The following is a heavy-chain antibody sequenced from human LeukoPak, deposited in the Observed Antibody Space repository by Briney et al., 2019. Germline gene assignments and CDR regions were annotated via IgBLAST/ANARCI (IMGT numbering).Heavy chain of an antibody. CDR2: MNPNSGNT. D-gene: IGHD2-2*01. Sequence: ASVKVSCKASGYTFTSYDINWVRQATGQGLEWMGWMNPNSGNTGYAQKFQGRVTMTRSTSISTAYMELSSLRSEDTAVYYCARGGLYCSSTSCYPEGLYWGQGTLVTVSS. CDR1: GYTFTSYD. V-gene: IGHV1-8*01. CDR3: ARGGLYCSSTSCYPEGLY. J-gene: IGHJ4*02.